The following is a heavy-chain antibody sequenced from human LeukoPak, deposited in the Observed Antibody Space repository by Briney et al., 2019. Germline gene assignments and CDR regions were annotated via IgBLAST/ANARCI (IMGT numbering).Heavy chain of an antibody. D-gene: IGHD4-23*01. CDR2: VYTGGRT. V-gene: IGHV3-66*01. CDR1: GITVRVNY. Sequence: GGSLRLSCTASGITVRVNYMTWVRQPPGKGLEWVSLVYTGGRTSYADSVKGRFTISRDKSKNTLYPQMNSLRGEDTAVYYCAREGDYGGDSPYYYYGMDVWGQGTTVTVSS. J-gene: IGHJ6*02. CDR3: AREGDYGGDSPYYYYGMDV.